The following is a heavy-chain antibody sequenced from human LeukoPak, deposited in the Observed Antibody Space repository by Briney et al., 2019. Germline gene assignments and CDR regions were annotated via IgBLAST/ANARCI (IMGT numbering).Heavy chain of an antibody. CDR1: GYTFTSYY. Sequence: ASVKVSCKASGYTFTSYYMHWVRQAPGQGLEWMGIINPSGGSTSYAQKFQGRVTMTRDMSTSTVYMELSSLRSEDTAVYYCARDWLDYYDSSGYPDYWGQGTLVTVSS. CDR3: ARDWLDYYDSSGYPDY. J-gene: IGHJ4*02. CDR2: INPSGGST. V-gene: IGHV1-46*01. D-gene: IGHD3-22*01.